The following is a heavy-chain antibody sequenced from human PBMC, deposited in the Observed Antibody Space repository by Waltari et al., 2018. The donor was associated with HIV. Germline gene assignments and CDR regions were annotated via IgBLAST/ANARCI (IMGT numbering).Heavy chain of an antibody. V-gene: IGHV1-46*01. D-gene: IGHD3-10*01. CDR1: GYTFTSYF. Sequence: QVQLVQSGAEVKKPGASVKVSCKASGYTFTSYFMHWVRQAPGQGLEWMGRINPSGGSTRYAQKFQGRVTMTRDTSTSTVYMELSSLRSEDTAVYYCARDVVRGEPSFSLNYWGQGTLVTVSS. J-gene: IGHJ4*02. CDR3: ARDVVRGEPSFSLNY. CDR2: INPSGGST.